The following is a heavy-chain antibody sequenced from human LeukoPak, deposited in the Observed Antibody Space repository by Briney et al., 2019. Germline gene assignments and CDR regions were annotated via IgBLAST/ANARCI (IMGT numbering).Heavy chain of an antibody. Sequence: PGGSLRLSCAASGFTFSSYGMLWVPQAPGKGVEGVTVIWYDGNNKYYADFVKGRLTISRDNSKSTLYLQMNSLRAEGTAVYNCARDRGSREDVMDVWGQGTTVTVSS. CDR3: ARDRGSREDVMDV. CDR1: GFTFSSYG. CDR2: IWYDGNNK. D-gene: IGHD1-26*01. V-gene: IGHV3-33*01. J-gene: IGHJ6*02.